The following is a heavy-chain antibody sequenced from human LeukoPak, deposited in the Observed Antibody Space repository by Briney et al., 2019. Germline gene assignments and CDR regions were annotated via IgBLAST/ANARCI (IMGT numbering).Heavy chain of an antibody. V-gene: IGHV3-33*06. J-gene: IGHJ5*01. CDR3: AKDQGSYSTTADS. CDR2: MWYDGTNK. CDR1: GFTFSAYG. D-gene: IGHD1-26*01. Sequence: GRTLRLSCAASGFTFSAYGIHWVRQAPGNGLEWVAVMWYDGTNKYYGDSVKGRFTISRDNSKNTLYLQMNSLRAEDTAVYYCAKDQGSYSTTADSWGQGTLVTVSS.